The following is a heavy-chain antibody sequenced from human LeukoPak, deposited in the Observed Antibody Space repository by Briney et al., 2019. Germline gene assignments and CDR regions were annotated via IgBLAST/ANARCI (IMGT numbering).Heavy chain of an antibody. CDR1: GGSISRSYYY. D-gene: IGHD6-19*01. CDR3: ARHEHTAVAGDT. CDR2: VYYSGKT. V-gene: IGHV4-39*01. Sequence: SETLSLTCTVSGGSISRSYYYWGWIRQPPGTGLEWVGSVYYSGKTFYSPSLESRVTISVDTSKNHFSLRLISVTAADTAMYYCARHEHTAVAGDTWGQGTLVTVSS. J-gene: IGHJ5*02.